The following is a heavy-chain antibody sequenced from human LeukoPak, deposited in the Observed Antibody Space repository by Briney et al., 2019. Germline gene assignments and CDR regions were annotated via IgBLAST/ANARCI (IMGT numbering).Heavy chain of an antibody. D-gene: IGHD3-22*01. CDR2: ISYDGSNK. V-gene: IGHV3-30-3*01. Sequence: GGSLRLSCAASGFTFSSYAMHWVRQAPGKGLEWVAAISYDGSNKKYADSVKGRFTISRDNSKKTLYLQMNSLRDDDTAVYYCARVGTMVVVIIAYFDYWGQGTLVTVSS. J-gene: IGHJ4*02. CDR1: GFTFSSYA. CDR3: ARVGTMVVVIIAYFDY.